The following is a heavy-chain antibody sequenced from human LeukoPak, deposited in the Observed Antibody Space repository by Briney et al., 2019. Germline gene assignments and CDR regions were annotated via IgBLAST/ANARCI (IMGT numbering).Heavy chain of an antibody. CDR2: ISGSGGST. D-gene: IGHD3-10*01. Sequence: GGSLRLSCAASGFTFSSYAMSWVRQAPGKGLEWVSAISGSGGSTYYADSVKDRFTISRDNSKNTLYLQMNSLRAEDTAVYYCAIDTLYGSGSYAFDIWGQGTMVTVSS. J-gene: IGHJ3*02. CDR1: GFTFSSYA. V-gene: IGHV3-23*01. CDR3: AIDTLYGSGSYAFDI.